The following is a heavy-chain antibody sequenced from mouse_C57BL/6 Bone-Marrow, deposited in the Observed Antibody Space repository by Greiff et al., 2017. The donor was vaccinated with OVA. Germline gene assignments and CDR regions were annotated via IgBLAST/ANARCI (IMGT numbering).Heavy chain of an antibody. J-gene: IGHJ2*01. CDR2: IHPNSGST. CDR3: ARGEGIYYGNYDDY. Sequence: VQLQQPGAELVKPGASVKLSCKASGYTFTSYWMHWVKQRPGQGLEWIGMIHPNSGSTNYNEKFKSKAPLTVDKSSSTAYMQLSSLTSEDSAVDYCARGEGIYYGNYDDYWGQGTTLTVSS. CDR1: GYTFTSYW. D-gene: IGHD2-1*01. V-gene: IGHV1-64*01.